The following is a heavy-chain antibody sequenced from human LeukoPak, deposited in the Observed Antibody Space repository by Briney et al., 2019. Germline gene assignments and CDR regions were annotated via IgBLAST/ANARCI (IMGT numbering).Heavy chain of an antibody. CDR3: TRLLGSSSSSGAD. CDR2: IRSKANSYAT. V-gene: IGHV3-73*01. Sequence: PGGSLRLSCAASRFTFSGSAMHWIRQASGKGLESVGRIRSKANSYATAYAASVKGRFTISRDESKNTAYLQMNSLKTEDTAVYYCTRLLGSSSSSGADWGQGTLVTVSS. D-gene: IGHD6-6*01. CDR1: RFTFSGSA. J-gene: IGHJ4*02.